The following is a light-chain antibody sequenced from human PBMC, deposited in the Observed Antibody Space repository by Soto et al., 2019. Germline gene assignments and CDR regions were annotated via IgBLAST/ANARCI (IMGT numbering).Light chain of an antibody. Sequence: DIQMTQSPSSLSASVGDRVAITCRASQTIGSHLNWYQQKPGKAPKLLIYGASSLQSGVPSRFSGDGSGTDFTRTISSLQPEDFASYYCQQSYDPPFTFGPGTKVDL. V-gene: IGKV1-39*01. J-gene: IGKJ3*01. CDR2: GAS. CDR3: QQSYDPPFT. CDR1: QTIGSH.